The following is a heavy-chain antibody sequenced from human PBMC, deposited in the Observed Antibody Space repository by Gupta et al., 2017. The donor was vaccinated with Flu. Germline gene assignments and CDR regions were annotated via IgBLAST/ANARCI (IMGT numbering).Heavy chain of an antibody. CDR2: ISGSGGST. CDR3: AKDGYSSGWHGGNWFDP. V-gene: IGHV3-23*01. J-gene: IGHJ5*02. CDR1: GFTFSSYA. Sequence: EVQLLESGGGLVQPGGSLRLSCAASGFTFSSYAMSWVRQAPGKGLEWVSAISGSGGSTYYADSVKGRFTISRDNSKNTLYLQMNSLRAEDTAVYYCAKDGYSSGWHGGNWFDPWGQGTLVTVSS. D-gene: IGHD6-19*01.